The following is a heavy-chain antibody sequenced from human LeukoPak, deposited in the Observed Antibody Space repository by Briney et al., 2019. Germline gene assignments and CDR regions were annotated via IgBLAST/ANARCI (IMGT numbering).Heavy chain of an antibody. J-gene: IGHJ3*02. Sequence: PSETLSLTCTVSGGSISSSSYYWGWIRQPPGKGLEWIGSIYYSGSTYYNPSLKSRVTISVDTSKNQFSLKLSSVTAADTAVYYRARLRLRCSSTSCYMRGGAFDIWGQGTMVTVSS. CDR2: IYYSGST. V-gene: IGHV4-39*01. CDR3: ARLRLRCSSTSCYMRGGAFDI. CDR1: GGSISSSSYY. D-gene: IGHD2-2*02.